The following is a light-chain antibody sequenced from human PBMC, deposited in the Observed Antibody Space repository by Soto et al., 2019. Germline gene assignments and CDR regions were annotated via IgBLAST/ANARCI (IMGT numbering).Light chain of an antibody. CDR2: EVS. Sequence: QSALTQPASVSGSPGQSITISCTGTSSDVGGYDYVSWYQQHPGIAPKLIIYEVSNRPSGVSNRFSGSKSGNTASLTISGLQAEDEPDYYCSSYTGSFTYVFGTGTKLTVL. J-gene: IGLJ1*01. CDR3: SSYTGSFTYV. V-gene: IGLV2-14*01. CDR1: SSDVGGYDY.